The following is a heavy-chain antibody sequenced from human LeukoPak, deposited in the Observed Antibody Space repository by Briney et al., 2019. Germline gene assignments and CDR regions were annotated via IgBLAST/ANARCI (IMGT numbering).Heavy chain of an antibody. V-gene: IGHV3-66*02. CDR1: GFTVSSNY. CDR3: ARAQNAARPYDY. Sequence: GGSLRLSCAASGFTVSSNYMCWVRQAPGKGLEWVSVIYSGGSTYYADSVKGRFTISRDNSKNTLYLQMNSLRAEDTAVYYCARAQNAARPYDYWGQGTLVTVSS. CDR2: IYSGGST. D-gene: IGHD6-6*01. J-gene: IGHJ4*02.